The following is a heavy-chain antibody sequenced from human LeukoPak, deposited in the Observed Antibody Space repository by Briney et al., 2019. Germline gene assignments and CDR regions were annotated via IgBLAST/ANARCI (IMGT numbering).Heavy chain of an antibody. V-gene: IGHV4-59*01. CDR3: ARLSWPGRGSRFDP. D-gene: IGHD3-10*01. Sequence: PSETLSLTCTVSDDSIRSYDWCWIRQSPGKVLECIGYISYSGSTNYNPSLTSRVTISVDTSKNQFSLNLSSVTAADTAVYFCARLSWPGRGSRFDPWGQGTLVTVSS. J-gene: IGHJ5*02. CDR1: DDSIRSYD. CDR2: ISYSGST.